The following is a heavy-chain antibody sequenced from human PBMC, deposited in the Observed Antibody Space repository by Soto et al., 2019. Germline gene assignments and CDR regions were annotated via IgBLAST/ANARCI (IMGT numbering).Heavy chain of an antibody. CDR2: MNPNSGNT. Sequence: QVQLVQSWAEVKKPGASVKVSCKASGYTFTSYDINWVRHATGQGLEWMGWMNPNSGNTGDAQKFQGRVTMTRNTSISTAYMELSSLRYEDTAVYYCARERSGSSDYWGQGTLVTVSS. V-gene: IGHV1-8*01. CDR1: GYTFTSYD. D-gene: IGHD1-26*01. CDR3: ARERSGSSDY. J-gene: IGHJ4*02.